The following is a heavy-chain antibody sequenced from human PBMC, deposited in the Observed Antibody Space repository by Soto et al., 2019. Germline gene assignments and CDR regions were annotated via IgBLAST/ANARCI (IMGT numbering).Heavy chain of an antibody. J-gene: IGHJ6*02. V-gene: IGHV3-7*02. CDR3: ASFYYDSSGYLPSPYYYYYVMDV. CDR2: IKQDGSEK. D-gene: IGHD3-22*01. CDR1: GFTFSSYW. Sequence: GGSLRLSCAASGFTFSSYWMSWVRQAPGKGLEWVANIKQDGSEKYYVDSVKGRFTISRDNAKNSLYLQMNSLRAEDTAVYYCASFYYDSSGYLPSPYYYYYVMDVWGQGTTVTVSS.